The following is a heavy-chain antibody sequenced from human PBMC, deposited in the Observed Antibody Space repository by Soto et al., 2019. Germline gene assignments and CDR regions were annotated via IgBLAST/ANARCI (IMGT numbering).Heavy chain of an antibody. Sequence: GASVKVSCKASGYTFTSYCMHWVRQAPGQGLEWMGIINPSGGSTSYAQKFQGRVTMTRDTSTSTVYMELSSLRSEDTAVYYCARDRMEVGKRGGMDVWGQGTRVSVSS. CDR1: GYTFTSYC. CDR3: ARDRMEVGKRGGMDV. V-gene: IGHV1-46*01. D-gene: IGHD1-26*01. CDR2: INPSGGST. J-gene: IGHJ6*02.